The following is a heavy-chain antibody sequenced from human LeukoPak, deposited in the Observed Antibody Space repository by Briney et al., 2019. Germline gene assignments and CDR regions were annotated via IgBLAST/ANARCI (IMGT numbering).Heavy chain of an antibody. CDR2: IIPMFGRT. V-gene: IGHV1-69*01. J-gene: IGHJ4*02. CDR3: PREASCSSPNCHFDY. CDR1: GGTFSSYA. Sequence: ASVKVSCTASGGTFSSYAISWVREAPGQGFEWVGGIIPMFGRTQNAQRFQGRVTITADQSTSTAYMELSSLRSEDTAVYYCPREASCSSPNCHFDYWGQRTLVTVSS. D-gene: IGHD2-2*01.